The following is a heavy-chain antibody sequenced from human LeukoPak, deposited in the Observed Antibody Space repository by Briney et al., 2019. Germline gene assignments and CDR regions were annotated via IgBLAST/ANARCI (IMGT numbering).Heavy chain of an antibody. J-gene: IGHJ4*02. CDR1: GFIFDDYG. CDR3: ARGHTAVTRHFDF. CDR2: ISSGSSAI. V-gene: IGHV3-21*01. Sequence: VGSLRLSCAASGFIFDDYGMTWVRQAPGKGLEWVSIISSGSSAIFSAAALKGRFTISRDDAKNLLYLDMNSLRAEDTAVYYCARGHTAVTRHFDFWGQGTLVTVSS. D-gene: IGHD4-17*01.